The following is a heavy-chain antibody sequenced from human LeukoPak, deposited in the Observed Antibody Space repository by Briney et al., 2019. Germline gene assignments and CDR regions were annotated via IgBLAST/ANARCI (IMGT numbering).Heavy chain of an antibody. J-gene: IGHJ4*02. CDR3: ARGRAPRLWLGETIMGGFYYFDY. V-gene: IGHV4-34*01. CDR2: INHSGST. CDR1: GGSFSGYY. Sequence: SETLSLTCAVYGGSFSGYYWSWIRQPPGKGLEWIGEINHSGSTNYNPSLKSRVTISVDTSKNQFSLKLSSVTAADTAVYYCARGRAPRLWLGETIMGGFYYFDYGGQGTLVTVS. D-gene: IGHD3-10*01.